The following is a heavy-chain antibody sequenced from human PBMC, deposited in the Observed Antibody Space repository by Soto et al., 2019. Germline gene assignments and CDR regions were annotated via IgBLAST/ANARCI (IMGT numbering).Heavy chain of an antibody. CDR2: IIPILGIA. V-gene: IGHV1-69*02. J-gene: IGHJ4*02. CDR3: ARGPTHPYYDSSGYYRD. Sequence: QVQLVQSGAEVKKPGSSVKVSCKASGGTFSSYTISWVRQAPGQGLEWMGRIIPILGIANYAQKFQGRVTITAEQSTSTAYMELSSLRSEDTAVYYCARGPTHPYYDSSGYYRDWGQGTLVTVSS. D-gene: IGHD3-22*01. CDR1: GGTFSSYT.